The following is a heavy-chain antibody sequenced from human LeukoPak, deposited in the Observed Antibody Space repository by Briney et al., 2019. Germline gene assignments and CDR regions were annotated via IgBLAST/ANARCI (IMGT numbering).Heavy chain of an antibody. D-gene: IGHD2-2*01. CDR1: GFTFSSYS. V-gene: IGHV3-21*01. CDR2: ISSSSSYI. CDR3: ARDLAGDAAANY. Sequence: PGGSLRLSCAASGFTFSSYSMTWVRQAPGKGLEWVSSISSSSSYIYYADSVKGRFTISRDNAKNSLYLQMNSLRAEDTAVYYCARDLAGDAAANYWGQGTLVTVSS. J-gene: IGHJ4*02.